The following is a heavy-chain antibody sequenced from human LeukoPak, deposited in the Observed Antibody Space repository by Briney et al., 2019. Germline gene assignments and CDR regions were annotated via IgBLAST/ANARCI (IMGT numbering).Heavy chain of an antibody. J-gene: IGHJ4*02. CDR2: IYYSGST. Sequence: SETLSRTCTVSGGSISSYYWSWIRQPPGKGLEWIGYIYYSGSTNYNPSLKSRVTISVDTSKNQFSLKLSSVTAADTAVYYCAREGGSYYPHYYFDYWGQGTLVTVSS. V-gene: IGHV4-59*01. CDR1: GGSISSYY. D-gene: IGHD1-26*01. CDR3: AREGGSYYPHYYFDY.